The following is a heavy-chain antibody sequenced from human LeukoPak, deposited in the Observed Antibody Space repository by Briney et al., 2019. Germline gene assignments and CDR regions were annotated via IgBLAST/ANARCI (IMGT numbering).Heavy chain of an antibody. D-gene: IGHD3-10*01. CDR3: ATYGSGANYRRAFDY. Sequence: GGSLRLSCAASGFTFSSYAMSWVRQAPGERLEWVSGITSSGGTTYYADSVKGRLTISRDNSKSTLYLEMNSLKAEDTAVYYCATYGSGANYRRAFDYWGQGTLVTVSS. CDR1: GFTFSSYA. V-gene: IGHV3-23*01. CDR2: ITSSGGTT. J-gene: IGHJ4*02.